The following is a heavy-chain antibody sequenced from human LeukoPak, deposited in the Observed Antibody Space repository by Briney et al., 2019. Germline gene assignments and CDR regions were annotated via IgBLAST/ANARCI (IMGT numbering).Heavy chain of an antibody. V-gene: IGHV3-30-3*01. D-gene: IGHD3-10*01. J-gene: IGHJ6*02. Sequence: GGSLRLSCAASEFIFSSYAMHRVRQAPGKGLEWVAVISYDGSNKYYADSVKGRFTISRDNSKNTLYLQMNSLRAEDTAVYYCATLWFGELKTYYFYYYGVDVWGQGTTVTVSS. CDR3: ATLWFGELKTYYFYYYGVDV. CDR2: ISYDGSNK. CDR1: EFIFSSYA.